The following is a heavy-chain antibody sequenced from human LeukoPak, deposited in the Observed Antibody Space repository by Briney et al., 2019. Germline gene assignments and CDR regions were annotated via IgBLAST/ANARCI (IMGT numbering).Heavy chain of an antibody. V-gene: IGHV3-23*01. Sequence: AGGSLRLSCAASGFTVSSNFMSWVRQAPGKGLEWVSSISGSGPSTDYTDAVKGRFIISRDKSKNTLHLQMNSLRAEDTALYYCARLPTFYYDSSGYHYDYWGQGTLVTVSS. CDR2: ISGSGPST. D-gene: IGHD3-22*01. CDR3: ARLPTFYYDSSGYHYDY. J-gene: IGHJ4*02. CDR1: GFTVSSNF.